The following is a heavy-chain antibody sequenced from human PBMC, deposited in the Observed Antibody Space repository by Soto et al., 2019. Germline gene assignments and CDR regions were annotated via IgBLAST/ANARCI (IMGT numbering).Heavy chain of an antibody. CDR2: IIPIFGTA. CDR1: GGTFSSYA. Sequence: QVQLVQSGAEVKKPGSSVEVSCKASGGTFSSYAISWVRQAPGQGLEWMGGIIPIFGTAIYAQNYQGRVTITADKATSTAYMELSSLRSDDTAVYYCARSDQASWGQGTLVTVSS. V-gene: IGHV1-69*06. CDR3: ARSDQAS. J-gene: IGHJ4*02.